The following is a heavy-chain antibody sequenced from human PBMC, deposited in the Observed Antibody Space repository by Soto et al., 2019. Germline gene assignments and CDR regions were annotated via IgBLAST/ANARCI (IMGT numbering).Heavy chain of an antibody. J-gene: IGHJ6*02. Sequence: EVQLVESGGGLVKPGGSLRLSCAASGFTFSNAWMNWVRQAPGKGLEWVGRIKSKTDGGTTDYAAPVKGRFTISRDDSKNTLYLQMNRLKTEDTAVYYCNTIEQWPAIGYYGMDVWGQGTTVTVSS. D-gene: IGHD6-19*01. V-gene: IGHV3-15*07. CDR1: GFTFSNAW. CDR2: IKSKTDGGTT. CDR3: NTIEQWPAIGYYGMDV.